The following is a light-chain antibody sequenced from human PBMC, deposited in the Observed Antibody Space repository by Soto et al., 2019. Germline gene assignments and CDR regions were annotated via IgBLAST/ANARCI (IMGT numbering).Light chain of an antibody. CDR2: AAS. CDR3: QQLNSYRT. V-gene: IGKV1-9*01. CDR1: QGISSY. J-gene: IGKJ1*01. Sequence: DIQLTQSPSFLSASVGDRVTITCRASQGISSYLAWYQQKPGKAPKLLIYAASTLQSGVPSRFSGSGSGTAFTLTISSLQPEDFANYYCQQLNSYRTFGQGTKVEIK.